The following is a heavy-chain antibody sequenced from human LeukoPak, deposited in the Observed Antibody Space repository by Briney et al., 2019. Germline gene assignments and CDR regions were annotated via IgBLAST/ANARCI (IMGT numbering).Heavy chain of an antibody. V-gene: IGHV3-21*01. CDR1: GFTCSSYS. CDR3: ARGDDGHRDCYYYMDV. J-gene: IGHJ6*03. CDR2: ISSSSSYI. Sequence: GGSLRLSCAAPGFTCSSYSMNWVRQAPGKGLEWVSSISSSSSYIYYADSVKGRFTISRDNAKNSLYLQMNSLRAEDTAVYYCARGDDGHRDCYYYMDVWGKGTTVTISS. D-gene: IGHD1-1*01.